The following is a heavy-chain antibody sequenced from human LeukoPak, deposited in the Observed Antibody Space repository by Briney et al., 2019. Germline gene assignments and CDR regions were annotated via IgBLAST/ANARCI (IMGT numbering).Heavy chain of an antibody. CDR3: AKSRITMVRGAEIDY. CDR1: GFTFSSYA. D-gene: IGHD3-10*01. CDR2: ISGSGGST. V-gene: IGHV3-23*01. Sequence: GRSLRLSCAASGFTFSSYAMSWVRQAPGKGLEWVSAISGSGGSTYYADSVKGRFTISRDNSKNTLYLQMNSLRAEDTAVYYCAKSRITMVRGAEIDYWGQGTLVTVSS. J-gene: IGHJ4*02.